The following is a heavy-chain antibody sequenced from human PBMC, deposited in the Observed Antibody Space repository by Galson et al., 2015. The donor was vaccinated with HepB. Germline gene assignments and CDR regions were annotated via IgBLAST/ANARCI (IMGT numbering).Heavy chain of an antibody. CDR3: ARDPGIAAAGDPSWYFDP. CDR2: IWYDGSNK. Sequence: SLRLSCAASGFTFSSYGMHWVRQAPGKGLEWVAVIWYDGSNKYYADSVKGRFTISRDNSKNTLYLQMNSLRAEDTAVYYCARDPGIAAAGDPSWYFDPWGRGTLVTVSS. D-gene: IGHD6-13*01. J-gene: IGHJ2*01. V-gene: IGHV3-33*08. CDR1: GFTFSSYG.